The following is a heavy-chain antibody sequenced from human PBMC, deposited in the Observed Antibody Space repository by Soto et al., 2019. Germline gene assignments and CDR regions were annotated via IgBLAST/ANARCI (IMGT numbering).Heavy chain of an antibody. D-gene: IGHD1-26*01. J-gene: IGHJ4*02. V-gene: IGHV1-69*01. CDR3: ARDRGTGSYHYFDY. CDR1: GGTFSRHG. CDR2: IIPIAGIA. Sequence: QVHLVQSGAEVKKPGSSVKVSCKASGGTFSRHGINWVRQAAGQGLEWMGGIIPIAGIAHYAQKFQGRVTITADESTSTVYMELSSLRSEDTAVYFCARDRGTGSYHYFDYWGQGTLVTVSS.